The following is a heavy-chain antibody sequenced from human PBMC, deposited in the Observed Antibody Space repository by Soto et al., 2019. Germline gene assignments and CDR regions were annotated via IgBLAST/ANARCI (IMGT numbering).Heavy chain of an antibody. V-gene: IGHV3-23*01. CDR3: AKDPGVSFVY. CDR2: ISGSAGST. J-gene: IGHJ4*02. D-gene: IGHD2-8*01. CDR1: GFTFNNYA. Sequence: PGGSLRLSCAASGFTFNNYAMNWVRQAPGKGLECVSAISGSAGSTYYADSVKGRFTISRDNSKNTLYLQMNSLIVGDTSVYYCAKDPGVSFVYWGQGTLVTVSS.